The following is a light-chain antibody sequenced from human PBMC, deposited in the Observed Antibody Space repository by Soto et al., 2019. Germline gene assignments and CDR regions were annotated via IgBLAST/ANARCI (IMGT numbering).Light chain of an antibody. V-gene: IGLV1-51*01. Sequence: QSVLTQPPSVSAAPGQKVTISCSGSTSNIGNNYVAWYQQLPGTAPKLLIYDNNKRPSGIPERFSGSKSGTSATLDITGLQTGDEADYYCETGDVSGGVFGGGPNLTVL. CDR2: DNN. J-gene: IGLJ2*01. CDR3: ETGDVSGGV. CDR1: TSNIGNNY.